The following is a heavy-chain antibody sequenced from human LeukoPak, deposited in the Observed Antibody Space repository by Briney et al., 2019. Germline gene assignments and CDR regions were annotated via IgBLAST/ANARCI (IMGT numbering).Heavy chain of an antibody. CDR3: ARRVRSCSSTSCSRHYYYYYMDV. V-gene: IGHV4-34*01. CDR2: INHSGST. CDR1: GGSFSGYY. D-gene: IGHD2-2*01. Sequence: SETLSLTCAVYGGSFSGYYWSWIRQPPGKGLGWIGEINHSGSTNYNLSLKSRVTISVDTSKNQSSLKLCSVTAADTPVYYCARRVRSCSSTSCSRHYYYYYMDVWGKGTTVTISS. J-gene: IGHJ6*03.